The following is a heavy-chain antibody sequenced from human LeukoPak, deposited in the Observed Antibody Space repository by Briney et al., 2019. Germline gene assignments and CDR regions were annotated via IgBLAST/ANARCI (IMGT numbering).Heavy chain of an antibody. J-gene: IGHJ3*02. CDR1: GNSFNTYA. CDR3: ANRDSWNDFQSDVFDI. D-gene: IGHD1-20*01. V-gene: IGHV1-69*13. Sequence: GASVKVSCKASGNSFNTYAFSWVRQAPGQGLEWMGGIIPMYGTADYSQRFQGRVTITADESTNTAYMELSSLRSDDTAVYYCANRDSWNDFQSDVFDIWGQGTMLTVSS. CDR2: IIPMYGTA.